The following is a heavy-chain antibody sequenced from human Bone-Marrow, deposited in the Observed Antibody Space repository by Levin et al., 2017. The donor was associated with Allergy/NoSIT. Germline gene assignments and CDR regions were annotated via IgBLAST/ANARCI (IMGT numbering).Heavy chain of an antibody. CDR1: GFTFSSYG. CDR3: ARAFSGYSGYDSPRNDAFDI. J-gene: IGHJ3*02. V-gene: IGHV3-33*01. CDR2: IWYDGSNK. D-gene: IGHD5-12*01. Sequence: GESLKISCAASGFTFSSYGMHWVRQAPGKGLEWVAVIWYDGSNKYYADSVKGRFTISRDNSKNTLYLQMNSLRAEDTAVYYCARAFSGYSGYDSPRNDAFDIWGQGTMVTVSS.